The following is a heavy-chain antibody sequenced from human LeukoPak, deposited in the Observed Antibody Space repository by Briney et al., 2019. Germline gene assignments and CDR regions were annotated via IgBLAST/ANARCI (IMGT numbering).Heavy chain of an antibody. CDR3: ARIYFYYNYMDV. J-gene: IGHJ6*03. Sequence: PSETLSLTCAVYGGSFSGYYWGWIRQPPGKGLEWIGYIYYSGNTYYNPSLKSRVTISVDTSKNQFSLKLSSVTAADTAVYYCARIYFYYNYMDVWGKGTTVTISS. CDR1: GGSFSGYY. CDR2: IYYSGNT. V-gene: IGHV4-34*01.